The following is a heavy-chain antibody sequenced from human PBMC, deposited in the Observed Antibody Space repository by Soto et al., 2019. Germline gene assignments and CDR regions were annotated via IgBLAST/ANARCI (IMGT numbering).Heavy chain of an antibody. CDR3: ARENNRGRRTGGMDV. CDR1: GGPISSGDYY. V-gene: IGHV4-61*08. D-gene: IGHD3-10*01. J-gene: IGHJ6*02. Sequence: PSETLSLTCTVSGGPISSGDYYWSWIGQPPGKGLEWIGYIYYSGSTNYNPSLKSRVTISVDTSKNQFSLKLSSVTAADTAVYYCARENNRGRRTGGMDVWGQGTTVTVSS. CDR2: IYYSGST.